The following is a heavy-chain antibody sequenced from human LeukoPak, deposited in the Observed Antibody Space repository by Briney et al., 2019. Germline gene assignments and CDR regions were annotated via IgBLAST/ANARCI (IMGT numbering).Heavy chain of an antibody. CDR2: IYYSGST. V-gene: IGHV4-61*01. CDR3: ARTGGYSYGFLDY. D-gene: IGHD5-18*01. J-gene: IGHJ4*02. Sequence: SETLSLTCTVSGGSVSSGSYYWGWIRQPPGKGLEWIGYIYYSGSTNYNPSLKSRVTISVDTSKNQFSLKLSSVTAADTAVYYCARTGGYSYGFLDYWGQGTLVTVSS. CDR1: GGSVSSGSYY.